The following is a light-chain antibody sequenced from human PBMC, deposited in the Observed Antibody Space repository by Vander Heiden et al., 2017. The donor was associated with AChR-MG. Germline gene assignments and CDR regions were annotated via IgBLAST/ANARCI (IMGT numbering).Light chain of an antibody. J-gene: IGLJ3*02. CDR1: SSNIGADYE. Sequence: QSVLTQPPSLSGAPGPRVTISCTGSSSNIGADYEVHWYQQFPGTVPKLVIHGNNNRPSGVPDRFSGSKSGTSASLAITGLQADDEADYYCQSYDRSLSAWVFGGGTKVTVL. V-gene: IGLV1-40*01. CDR2: GNN. CDR3: QSYDRSLSAWV.